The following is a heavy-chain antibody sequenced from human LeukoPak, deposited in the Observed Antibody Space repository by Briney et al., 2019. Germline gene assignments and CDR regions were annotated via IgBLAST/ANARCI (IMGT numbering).Heavy chain of an antibody. CDR2: ISSSSSYI. V-gene: IGHV3-21*01. CDR1: GFTFSSYA. D-gene: IGHD6-13*01. J-gene: IGHJ4*02. Sequence: GGSLRLSCAASGFTFSSYAMSWVRQAPGKGLEWVSSISSSSSYIYYADSVKGRFTISRDNAKNSLYLQMNSLRAEDTAVYYCARVSAAAGNEVDYWGQGTLVTVSS. CDR3: ARVSAAAGNEVDY.